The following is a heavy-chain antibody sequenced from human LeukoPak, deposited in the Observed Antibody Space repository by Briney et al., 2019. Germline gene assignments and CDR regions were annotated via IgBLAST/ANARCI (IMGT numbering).Heavy chain of an antibody. J-gene: IGHJ4*02. CDR3: ARNDIVVVPAAIRGFFDY. V-gene: IGHV4-39*01. CDR2: IYYSGST. CDR1: GGSISSSSYY. D-gene: IGHD2-2*01. Sequence: PSETLSLTCTVSGGSISSSSYYWGRIRQPPGKGLEWIGSIYYSGSTYYNPSLKSRVTISVDTSKNQFSLKLSSVTAADTAVYYCARNDIVVVPAAIRGFFDYWGQGTLVTVSS.